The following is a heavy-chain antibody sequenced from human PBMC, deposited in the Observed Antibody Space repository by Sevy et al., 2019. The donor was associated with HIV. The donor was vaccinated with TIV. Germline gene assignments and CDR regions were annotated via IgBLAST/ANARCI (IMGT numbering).Heavy chain of an antibody. CDR2: ISSGGRTI. CDR1: GFTFSDYY. J-gene: IGHJ4*02. V-gene: IGHV3-11*01. CDR3: ARVRVAAADYYFDY. D-gene: IGHD6-25*01. Sequence: GGSLRLSCAASGFTFSDYYMSWIRQAPGKGLEWVAYISSGGRTIYYADSVKGRFTISRENANSSLYLQMNSLRAEDTAVYYCARVRVAAADYYFDYWGQGTLVTVSS.